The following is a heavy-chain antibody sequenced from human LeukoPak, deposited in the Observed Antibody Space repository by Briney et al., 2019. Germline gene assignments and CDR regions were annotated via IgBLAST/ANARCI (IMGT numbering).Heavy chain of an antibody. CDR2: INHSGST. D-gene: IGHD6-6*01. CDR3: ARRRRSRVDY. V-gene: IGHV4-34*01. Sequence: SETLSLTCAVYGGSFSGYYWSWIRQPPGKGLEWIGEINHSGSTNYNPSLKSRVTISVDTSKNQFSLKLSSVTAADTAVYYCARRRRSRVDYWGQGTLVTVSS. CDR1: GGSFSGYY. J-gene: IGHJ4*02.